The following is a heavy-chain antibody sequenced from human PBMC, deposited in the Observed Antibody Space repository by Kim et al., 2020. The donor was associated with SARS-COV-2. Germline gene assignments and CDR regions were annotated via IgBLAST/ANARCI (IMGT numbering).Heavy chain of an antibody. D-gene: IGHD4-17*01. J-gene: IGHJ4*02. V-gene: IGHV4-39*02. Sequence: SLKSRVTISVDTSKNHFSLKLSSVTAADTAVYYCARRTTVVTPVDPLFDYWGQGTLVTVSS. CDR3: ARRTTVVTPVDPLFDY.